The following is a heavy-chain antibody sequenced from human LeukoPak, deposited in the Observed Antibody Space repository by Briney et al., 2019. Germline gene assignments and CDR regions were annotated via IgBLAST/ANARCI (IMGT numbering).Heavy chain of an antibody. Sequence: SETLSLTCTVSGGSISNYYWSWIRQPPGKGLEWIGYIYYIGSTNYNPSLKSRVTISVDTSKNQFSPKLSSVTAADTAVYYCARTKYYYDSSGYPPPFDYWGQGTLVTVSS. J-gene: IGHJ4*02. CDR1: GGSISNYY. CDR3: ARTKYYYDSSGYPPPFDY. CDR2: IYYIGST. D-gene: IGHD3-22*01. V-gene: IGHV4-59*01.